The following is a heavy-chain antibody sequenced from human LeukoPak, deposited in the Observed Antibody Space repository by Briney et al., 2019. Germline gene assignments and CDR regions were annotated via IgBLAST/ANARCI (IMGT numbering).Heavy chain of an antibody. V-gene: IGHV4-34*01. Sequence: SETLSLTCAVYGGSFSGHYWGWIRQPPGKGLEWIGSIYYSGSTYYNPSLKSRVTISVDTSKNQFSLKLSSVTAADTAVYYCASDFHYDSSGYDYWGQGTLVTVSS. CDR3: ASDFHYDSSGYDY. D-gene: IGHD3-22*01. J-gene: IGHJ4*02. CDR1: GGSFSGHY. CDR2: IYYSGST.